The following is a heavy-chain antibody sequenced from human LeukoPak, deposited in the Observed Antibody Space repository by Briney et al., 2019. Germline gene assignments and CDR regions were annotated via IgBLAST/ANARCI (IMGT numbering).Heavy chain of an antibody. CDR2: IHYSGST. CDR1: GYSISSGYY. J-gene: IGHJ5*02. Sequence: SETLSLTCTVSGYSISSGYYWGWIRQPPGKGLEWIGTIHYSGSTSYNPSLKSRVTISVDTSKNQFSLKLRSVTAADTAVYYCAKWGGSSSYWFDPWGQGTLVTVSS. CDR3: AKWGGSSSYWFDP. D-gene: IGHD6-6*01. V-gene: IGHV4-38-2*02.